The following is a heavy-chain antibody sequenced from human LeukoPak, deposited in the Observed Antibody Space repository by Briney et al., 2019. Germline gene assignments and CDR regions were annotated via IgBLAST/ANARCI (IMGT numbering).Heavy chain of an antibody. CDR2: INSGSTYI. Sequence: PGGSLRLSCAASGFTFSSYNMNWVRQAPGKGLGWVSSINSGSTYINYADSVKGRFTISRDNAENSLYLQMNSLRAEDTAMYYCARTTNYDSSRYHYYFDYWGQGTLVTVSS. D-gene: IGHD3-22*01. CDR3: ARTTNYDSSRYHYYFDY. CDR1: GFTFSSYN. V-gene: IGHV3-21*04. J-gene: IGHJ4*02.